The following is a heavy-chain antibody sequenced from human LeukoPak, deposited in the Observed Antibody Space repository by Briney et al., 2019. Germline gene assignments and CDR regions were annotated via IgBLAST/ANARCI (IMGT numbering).Heavy chain of an antibody. CDR2: ISGGGGST. J-gene: IGHJ4*02. V-gene: IGHV3-23*01. Sequence: PGGSLRLSCAASGFTVSNNYMSWVRQAPGKGLEWVSAISGGGGSTYYAYYTDSVRGRFTISRDNSKSTLYLQMNSLRAEDTAVYYCAKENDFVYRGQGTLVTVSS. CDR3: AKENDFVY. D-gene: IGHD3-3*01. CDR1: GFTVSNNY.